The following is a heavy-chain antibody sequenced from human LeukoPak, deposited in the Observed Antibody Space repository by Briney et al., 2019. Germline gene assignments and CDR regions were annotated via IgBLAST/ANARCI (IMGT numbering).Heavy chain of an antibody. CDR3: ARDLVVPAAVDYSYYYGMDV. CDR2: ISSSSSYI. D-gene: IGHD2-2*01. V-gene: IGHV3-21*01. Sequence: PGGSLRLSCAASGFTFSSYSMNWVRQAPGKGLEWVSSISSSSSYIYYADSVKGRFTISRGNAKNSLYLQMNSLRAEDTAVYYCARDLVVPAAVDYSYYYGMDVWGQGTTVTVSS. J-gene: IGHJ6*02. CDR1: GFTFSSYS.